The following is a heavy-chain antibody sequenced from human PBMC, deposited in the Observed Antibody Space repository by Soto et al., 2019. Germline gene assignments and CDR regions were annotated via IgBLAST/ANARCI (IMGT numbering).Heavy chain of an antibody. CDR2: ISYDGSNK. D-gene: IGHD2-2*01. V-gene: IGHV3-30*18. J-gene: IGHJ4*02. CDR3: AKDQLNDSAMVEY. Sequence: QVQLVESGGGVVQPGRSLRLSCAASGFTFSSYGMHWVRQAPGKGLEWVAVISYDGSNKYYADSVKGRFTISRDNSKNTLYLQMNSLRAEDTAVYYCAKDQLNDSAMVEYWGQGTLVTVSS. CDR1: GFTFSSYG.